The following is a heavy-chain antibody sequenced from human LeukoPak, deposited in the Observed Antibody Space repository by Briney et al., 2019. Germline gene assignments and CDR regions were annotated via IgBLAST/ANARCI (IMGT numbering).Heavy chain of an antibody. Sequence: GGSLRLSCAASGFTFSSYAMSWVRQAPGKGLEWVSSISSSSSYIYYADSVKGRFTISRDNAKNSLYLQMNSLRAEDTAVYYCARGANYGDYGLDVFDVWGQGTMVTVS. CDR1: GFTFSSYA. CDR2: ISSSSSYI. J-gene: IGHJ3*01. D-gene: IGHD4-17*01. CDR3: ARGANYGDYGLDVFDV. V-gene: IGHV3-21*01.